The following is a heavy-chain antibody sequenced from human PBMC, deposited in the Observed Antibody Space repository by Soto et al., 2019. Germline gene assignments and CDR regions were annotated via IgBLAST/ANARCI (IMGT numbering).Heavy chain of an antibody. CDR2: ARHKVDSYRT. CDR1: GFTFSDHH. Sequence: GGSLRLSCAASGFTFSDHHMNWVRQVPGKGLEWVGRARHKVDSYRTEYAASVRGRFAVSRDDSQNSLILQMNSLKIEDTALYYCVGESYYRLDYWGQGALLTVSS. CDR3: VGESYYRLDY. J-gene: IGHJ4*02. V-gene: IGHV3-72*01. D-gene: IGHD3-16*01.